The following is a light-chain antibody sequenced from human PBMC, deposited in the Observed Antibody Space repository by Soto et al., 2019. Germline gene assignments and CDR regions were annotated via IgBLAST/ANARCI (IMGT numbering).Light chain of an antibody. CDR2: AVS. Sequence: QSALTQPASVSGSPGQSITISCTGTSSDVGGYNYVSWYQHHPDKAPKLIIYAVSNRPSGVSNRFSGSKSGNTASLTISGLQAEDEADYYCSSYTPNSGLVVFGGGTKVTVL. CDR1: SSDVGGYNY. J-gene: IGLJ2*01. V-gene: IGLV2-14*01. CDR3: SSYTPNSGLVV.